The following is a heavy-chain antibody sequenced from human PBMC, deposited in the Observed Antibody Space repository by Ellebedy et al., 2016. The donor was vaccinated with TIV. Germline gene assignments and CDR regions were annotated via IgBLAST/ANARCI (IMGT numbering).Heavy chain of an antibody. CDR3: ARAEREGYCSGGSCSTWFDP. CDR1: GGSIRRGGYY. V-gene: IGHV4-31*03. Sequence: SETLSLXXTVSGGSIRRGGYYWSWIRQHPGKGLEWIGYVDYSGSTYNPSLKSRLKISVDTSKNQFSLRLSSVTAADTAVYYCARAEREGYCSGGSCSTWFDPWGQGTLVTVSS. J-gene: IGHJ5*02. CDR2: VDYSGST. D-gene: IGHD2-15*01.